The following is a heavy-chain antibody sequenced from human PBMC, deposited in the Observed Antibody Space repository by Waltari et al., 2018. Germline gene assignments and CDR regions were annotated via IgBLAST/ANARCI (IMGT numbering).Heavy chain of an antibody. J-gene: IGHJ4*02. CDR3: AKETREGGGSYVSKGFY. CDR1: GFTFDDYA. D-gene: IGHD1-26*01. CDR2: ISWNRGSI. Sequence: EVQLVESGGGLVQPGRSLRLSCAASGFTFDDYAMHWVRQAPGKGLEWVSGISWNRGSIGDADSVKGRFTISRDNAKNSLYLQRNSLRAEDTALYYCAKETREGGGSYVSKGFYWGQGTLVTVSS. V-gene: IGHV3-9*01.